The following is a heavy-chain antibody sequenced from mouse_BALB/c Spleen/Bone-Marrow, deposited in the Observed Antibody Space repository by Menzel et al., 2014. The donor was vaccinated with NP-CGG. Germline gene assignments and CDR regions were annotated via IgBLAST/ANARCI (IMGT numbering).Heavy chain of an antibody. V-gene: IGHV1S56*01. J-gene: IGHJ4*01. D-gene: IGHD2-4*01. CDR3: ARKSQRAYDSMNY. Sequence: QVQLQQSGPELVKPGASVRISCKASGYTFTSYYVHWVRRRPGQGLEWIGWIYPGDFNTKYNEKFKGKATLTADKSSSTASMQVSSLTSEDSAVYFCARKSQRAYDSMNYWGQGTSVTVSS. CDR2: IYPGDFNT. CDR1: GYTFTSYY.